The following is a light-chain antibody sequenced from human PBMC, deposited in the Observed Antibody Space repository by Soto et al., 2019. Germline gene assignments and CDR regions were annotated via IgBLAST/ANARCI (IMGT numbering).Light chain of an antibody. CDR1: QSLVYSDGNTH. CDR3: MQATQTPRT. CDR2: KIS. J-gene: IGKJ2*02. Sequence: DIVMTQTPLSLPVTLGQSASISCRSSQSLVYSDGNTHLSWFLQRPGQPPRLLIYKISSRSSGVPDRFAGSGAGTDFTLSISRVEAEDVGTYYCMQATQTPRTFGQGTKLE. V-gene: IGKV2-24*01.